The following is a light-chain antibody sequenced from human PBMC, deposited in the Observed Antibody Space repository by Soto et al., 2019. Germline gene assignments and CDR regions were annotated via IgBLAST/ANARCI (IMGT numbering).Light chain of an antibody. J-gene: IGKJ1*01. V-gene: IGKV1-5*03. CDR3: QQYNSYSPTWT. Sequence: DLQMTQSPYTLSASVGDRVTITCRAIQSISSWLAWYQQKPGKAPKLLIYKASSLESGVPSRFSGSGSGTEFTLTISSLQPDDFATYYCQQYNSYSPTWTFGQGTKVDI. CDR1: QSISSW. CDR2: KAS.